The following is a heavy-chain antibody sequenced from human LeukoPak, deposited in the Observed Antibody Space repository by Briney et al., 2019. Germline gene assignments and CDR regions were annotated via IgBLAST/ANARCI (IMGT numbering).Heavy chain of an antibody. D-gene: IGHD3-22*01. V-gene: IGHV4-39*01. CDR1: GGSISSSSYY. CDR3: ANTYYYDSSGPNWFDP. J-gene: IGHJ5*02. CDR2: IYYSGST. Sequence: SETLSLTCTVSGGSISSSSYYWGWTRQPPGKGLEWIGSIYYSGSTYYNPSLKSRVTISVDTSKNQFSLKLSSVTAADTAVYYCANTYYYDSSGPNWFDPWGQGTLVTVSS.